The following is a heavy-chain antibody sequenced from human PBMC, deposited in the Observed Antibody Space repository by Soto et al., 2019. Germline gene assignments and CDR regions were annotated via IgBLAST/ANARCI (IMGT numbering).Heavy chain of an antibody. V-gene: IGHV4-59*11. Sequence: PSETLSLTCTVSGASTSSHYWSWIRQPPGKGLEWVGHVYYSGSTTYNPSLNSRVTISIDTSKNQFSLKLTSVTAADTAVYYCARYRAYSYGYDFDYWGQGTLVTV. CDR3: ARYRAYSYGYDFDY. CDR2: VYYSGST. CDR1: GASTSSHY. J-gene: IGHJ4*02. D-gene: IGHD5-18*01.